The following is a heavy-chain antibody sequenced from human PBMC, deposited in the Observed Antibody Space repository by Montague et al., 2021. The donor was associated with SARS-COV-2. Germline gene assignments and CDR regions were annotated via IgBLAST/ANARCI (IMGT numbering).Heavy chain of an antibody. CDR2: INNSGST. CDR1: GGSISSNN. J-gene: IGHJ4*02. D-gene: IGHD3-10*01. CDR3: SCVKRGDYYGLGVSYYFDY. V-gene: IGHV4-59*13. Sequence: SETLSLTCTVSGGSISSNNWSWIRHRPGTGLELIWNINNSGSTNYNPSLTIRVTISVDTSKNQFSLKLSSVSAADTAAYYYSCVKRGDYYGLGVSYYFDYGGQGTLVTVSS.